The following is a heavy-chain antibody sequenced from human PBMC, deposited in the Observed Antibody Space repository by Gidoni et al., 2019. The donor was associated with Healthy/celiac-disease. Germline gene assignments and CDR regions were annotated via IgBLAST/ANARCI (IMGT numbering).Heavy chain of an antibody. D-gene: IGHD1-1*01. J-gene: IGHJ6*02. V-gene: IGHV4-30-4*01. CDR1: GGSISSGDYY. CDR2: IYYSGST. Sequence: QVQLQESGPGLVKPSQTLSLTCTVSGGSISSGDYYWSWIRQPPGKGLEWIGYIYYSGSTYYNPSLKSRVTISVDTSKNQFSLKLSSVTAADTAVYYCARVSGTREYYYYGMDVWGQGTTVTVSS. CDR3: ARVSGTREYYYYGMDV.